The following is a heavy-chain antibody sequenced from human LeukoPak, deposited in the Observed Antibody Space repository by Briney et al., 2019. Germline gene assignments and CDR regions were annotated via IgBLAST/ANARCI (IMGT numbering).Heavy chain of an antibody. Sequence: SETLSLTCTVSGGSISSSSYYWGWIRQPPGKGLEWIGSIYYSGSTYYNPSLKSRVTISVDTSKNQFSLKLSSVTAADTAVYYCARNNWFDPWGQGTLVTVSS. CDR1: GGSISSSSYY. CDR3: ARNNWFDP. V-gene: IGHV4-39*07. CDR2: IYYSGST. J-gene: IGHJ5*02.